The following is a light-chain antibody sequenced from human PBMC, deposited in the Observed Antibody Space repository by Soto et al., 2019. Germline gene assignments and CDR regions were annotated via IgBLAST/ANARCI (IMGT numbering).Light chain of an antibody. CDR1: QSVSSSY. Sequence: EIVLTQSPGTLSLSPGERATLSCRASQSVSSSYLAWYQQKPGQAPRLLIYDASSRATGIPDRFSGSGSGTDFTLTISRLEPEEFAVYYCQQYGSSLPITFGQGTRLEIK. J-gene: IGKJ5*01. V-gene: IGKV3-20*01. CDR2: DAS. CDR3: QQYGSSLPIT.